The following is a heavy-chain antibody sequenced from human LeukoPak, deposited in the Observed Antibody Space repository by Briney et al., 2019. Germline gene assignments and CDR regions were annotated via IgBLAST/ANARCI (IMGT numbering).Heavy chain of an antibody. Sequence: SETLSLTCTVSGGSISSYYWSWIRQPPGKGLEWIGYIYYTGTSYNPSLKSRVTISADTSKNQFSLKLISVTAADTAVYYCASRKLGNDYWGQGTLVTVSS. V-gene: IGHV4-59*01. D-gene: IGHD7-27*01. J-gene: IGHJ4*02. CDR3: ASRKLGNDY. CDR2: IYYTGT. CDR1: GGSISSYY.